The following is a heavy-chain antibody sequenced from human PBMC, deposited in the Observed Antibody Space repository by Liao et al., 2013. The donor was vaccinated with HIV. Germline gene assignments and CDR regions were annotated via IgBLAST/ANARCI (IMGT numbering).Heavy chain of an antibody. J-gene: IGHJ3*02. CDR2: INHSGST. Sequence: QVQLQESGPGLVKPSETLSLTCTVSGGSISSYYWSWIRQPAGKGLEWIGEINHSGSTNYNPSLKSRVTISVDTSKNQFSLKLSSVTAADTAVYYCARDISSSWTDGFDIWGQGTMVTVSS. V-gene: IGHV4-59*12. CDR3: ARDISSSWTDGFDI. D-gene: IGHD6-6*01. CDR1: GGSISSYY.